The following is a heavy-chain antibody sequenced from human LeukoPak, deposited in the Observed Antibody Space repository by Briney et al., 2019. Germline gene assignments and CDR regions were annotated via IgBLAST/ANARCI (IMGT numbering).Heavy chain of an antibody. CDR2: ISGSGGST. CDR1: GFTFSSYA. Sequence: GGSLRLSCAASGFTFSSYAMSWVRQAPGKGLEWVSAISGSGGSTYYADSVKGRFTISRDNAKNSLYLQMNSLRAEDTAVYYCARGPTRDDVFDIWGQGTMVTVSS. D-gene: IGHD3-16*01. J-gene: IGHJ3*02. V-gene: IGHV3-23*01. CDR3: ARGPTRDDVFDI.